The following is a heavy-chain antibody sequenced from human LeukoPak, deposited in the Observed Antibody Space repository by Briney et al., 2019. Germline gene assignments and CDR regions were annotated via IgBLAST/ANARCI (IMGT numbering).Heavy chain of an antibody. J-gene: IGHJ2*01. D-gene: IGHD6-19*01. V-gene: IGHV3-30*18. CDR1: GFTFSSYG. Sequence: GGSLRLSCAASGFTFSSYGMHWVRQAPGKGLEWVAVISYDGNTKYYADSVKGRFTISRDNSENTLYLQMNSLRAEDTAVYYCAKKSSRAVADWYFDLWGRGTLVTVSS. CDR2: ISYDGNTK. CDR3: AKKSSRAVADWYFDL.